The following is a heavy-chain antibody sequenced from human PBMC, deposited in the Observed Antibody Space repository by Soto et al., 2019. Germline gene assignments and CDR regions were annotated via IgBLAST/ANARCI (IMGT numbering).Heavy chain of an antibody. J-gene: IGHJ5*02. CDR2: IIPVFGTT. CDR1: GYTFTGYY. CDR3: AREPFGRFDP. V-gene: IGHV1-69*13. Sequence: SVKVSCKASGYTFTGYYMHWVRQAPGQGLEWMGAIIPVFGTTNYTQKFQGRVTITADDSTTTAYMELSSLRSDDTAVYYCAREPFGRFDPWGQGTLVTVSS. D-gene: IGHD3-10*01.